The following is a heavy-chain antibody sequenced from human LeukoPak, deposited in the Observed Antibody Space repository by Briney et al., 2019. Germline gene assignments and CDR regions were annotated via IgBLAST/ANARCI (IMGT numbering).Heavy chain of an antibody. CDR1: GPSISSSSYY. CDR2: IYYSGST. CDR3: ARLKAGARGYFQH. V-gene: IGHV4-39*01. D-gene: IGHD6-19*01. Sequence: PSETLSLTCTVSGPSISSSSYYWAWIRQPPGKGLEWIGSIYYSGSTYYNPSLKSRVTISVDTSKNQFSLKLSSVTAADTAVYFCARLKAGARGYFQHWGQGTLVTVSS. J-gene: IGHJ1*01.